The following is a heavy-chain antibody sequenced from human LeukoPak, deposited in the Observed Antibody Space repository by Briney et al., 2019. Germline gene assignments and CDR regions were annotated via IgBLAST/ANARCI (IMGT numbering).Heavy chain of an antibody. CDR1: GGSISSSSYY. D-gene: IGHD2-2*01. Sequence: SETLSLTCTVSGGSISSSSYYWGWIRQPPGKGLEWIGSIYYSGSTYYNPSLKSRVTISVDTSKNQFSLKLSSVTAADTAVYYCASELVVPAAKGFNWFDPWGQGTLVTVSS. CDR3: ASELVVPAAKGFNWFDP. J-gene: IGHJ5*02. V-gene: IGHV4-39*01. CDR2: IYYSGST.